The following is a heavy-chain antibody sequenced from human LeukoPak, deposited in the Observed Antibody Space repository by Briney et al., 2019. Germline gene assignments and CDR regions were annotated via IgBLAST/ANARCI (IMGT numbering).Heavy chain of an antibody. CDR2: ISSSSSYI. D-gene: IGHD4-11*01. J-gene: IGHJ4*02. CDR1: GFTFSSYS. CDR3: AKGGHYSFFDY. V-gene: IGHV3-21*04. Sequence: PGGSLRLSCAASGFTFSSYSMNWVRQAPGKGLEWVSSISSSSSYIYYADSVTGRFTISRDNSKNTLYLQMSSLRAEDTGIFYCAKGGHYSFFDYWGQGTLVTVSS.